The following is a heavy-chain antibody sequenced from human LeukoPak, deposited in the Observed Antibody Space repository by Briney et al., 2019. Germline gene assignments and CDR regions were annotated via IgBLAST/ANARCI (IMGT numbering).Heavy chain of an antibody. J-gene: IGHJ6*03. D-gene: IGHD6-25*01. CDR2: ISSSGSTI. CDR1: GFTFSSYE. V-gene: IGHV3-48*03. Sequence: PGGSLRLSCAAPGFTFSSYEMNWVRQAPGKGLEWVSYISSSGSTIYYADSVKGRFTISRDNAKNSLYLQMNSLRAEDTALYYCARDLSGSPYYYYYMDVWGSGTTVTVSS. CDR3: ARDLSGSPYYYYYMDV.